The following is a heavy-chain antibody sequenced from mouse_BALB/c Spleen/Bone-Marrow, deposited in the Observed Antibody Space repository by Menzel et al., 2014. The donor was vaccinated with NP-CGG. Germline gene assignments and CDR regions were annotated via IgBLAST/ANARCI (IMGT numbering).Heavy chain of an antibody. CDR2: IDPANGNT. Sequence: VQLQQSGAELVKPGASVKLSCTASGFNIKDTYMHWVKQRPEQGLEWIGRIDPANGNTKYDPKFQGKATITADTSSNTACLQLNSLTSEDTAVYYCARYYYGTRYYFDYWGQGTTLTVSS. J-gene: IGHJ2*01. CDR3: ARYYYGTRYYFDY. V-gene: IGHV14-3*02. CDR1: GFNIKDTY. D-gene: IGHD1-1*01.